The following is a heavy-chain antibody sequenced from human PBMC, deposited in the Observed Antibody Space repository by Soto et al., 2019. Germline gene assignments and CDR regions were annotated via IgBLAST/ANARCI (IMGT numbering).Heavy chain of an antibody. CDR3: AHSDGGYEIIYFDF. Sequence: QITLQASGPTLVKPTQPLTLTCTFSGFSFTTAGVAVGWIRQTPGGALEWPPLIYYYDDRRFSPSLKTRLTITGDTSKNQVVLSLTNVGPGDTATDFCAHSDGGYEIIYFDFWGQGIPVTVSS. D-gene: IGHD5-12*01. CDR2: IYYYDDR. CDR1: GFSFTTAGVA. J-gene: IGHJ4*02. V-gene: IGHV2-5*01.